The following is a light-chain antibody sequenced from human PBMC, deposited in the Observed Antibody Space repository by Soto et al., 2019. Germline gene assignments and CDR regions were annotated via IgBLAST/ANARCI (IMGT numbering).Light chain of an antibody. CDR1: QSVSSSY. CDR3: QQYGGSPWT. V-gene: IGKV3-20*01. CDR2: GAS. J-gene: IGKJ1*01. Sequence: EIVLTQAPGTLSLSPGERATISCRASQSVSSSYLAWYQQKPGQAPRLLIYGASSRATGIPDRFSGSGSGTDFTLTISRLEPEDCAVYYCQQYGGSPWTFGHGTKVDIK.